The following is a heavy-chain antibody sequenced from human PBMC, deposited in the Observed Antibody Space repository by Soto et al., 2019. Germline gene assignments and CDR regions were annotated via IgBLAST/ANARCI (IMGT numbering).Heavy chain of an antibody. Sequence: GGSLRLSCAASGFTFSSYAMHWVRQAPGKGLEWVAVISYDGSNKYYADSAKGRFTISRDNSKNTLYLQMNSLRVEDTAVYYCASEASGSYPIDYWGQGTLVTVSS. V-gene: IGHV3-30-3*01. CDR3: ASEASGSYPIDY. J-gene: IGHJ4*02. CDR1: GFTFSSYA. D-gene: IGHD1-26*01. CDR2: ISYDGSNK.